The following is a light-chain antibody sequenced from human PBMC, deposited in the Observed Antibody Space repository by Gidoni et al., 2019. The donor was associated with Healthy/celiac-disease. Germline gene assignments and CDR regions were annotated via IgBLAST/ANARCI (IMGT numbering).Light chain of an antibody. J-gene: IGKJ2*03. V-gene: IGKV3-11*01. Sequence: DIVLTQSPATLSVSPGERATLSCRASQSVSSYLAWYQQKPGQAPRLLIYDASNRATGIPARFSGSGSGTDFTLTISSLEPEDFAVYYCQQRSNWPLSSFGQGTKLEIK. CDR3: QQRSNWPLSS. CDR2: DAS. CDR1: QSVSSY.